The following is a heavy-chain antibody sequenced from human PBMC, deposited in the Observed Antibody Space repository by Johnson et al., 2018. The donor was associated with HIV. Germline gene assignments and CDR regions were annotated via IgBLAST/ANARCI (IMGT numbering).Heavy chain of an antibody. CDR1: GFTLSSYG. D-gene: IGHD6-13*01. V-gene: IGHV3-64*01. CDR2: INDTGDNT. J-gene: IGHJ3*02. CDR3: ARQAAAGAFDI. Sequence: VQLVESGGGLVQPGGSLRLSCAASGFTLSSYGMHWVRQAPGKGLEYVSGINDTGDNTYYASSVKGRFSISRDNSKKTLYLQMGSLRAEDMALYYCARQAAAGAFDIWGQGTMVTVSS.